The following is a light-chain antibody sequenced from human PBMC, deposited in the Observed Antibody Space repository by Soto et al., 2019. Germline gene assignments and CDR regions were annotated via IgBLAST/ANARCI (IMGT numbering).Light chain of an antibody. CDR1: QSISRS. V-gene: IGKV3D-20*02. CDR2: GAS. J-gene: IGKJ1*01. CDR3: RQSYSTTWT. Sequence: EIVLTQSLSILSFAPWERSTLSCRASQSISRSLAWYQQKPGQAPRLLIYGASSRATGIPDRFSGSGSGTDFTLTISSLQPEDFATYSCRQSYSTTWTFGQGTKVDIK.